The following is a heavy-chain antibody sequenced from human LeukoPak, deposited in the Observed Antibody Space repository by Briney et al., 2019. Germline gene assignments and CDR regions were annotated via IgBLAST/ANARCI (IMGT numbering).Heavy chain of an antibody. J-gene: IGHJ4*02. CDR3: ARETSVGGNPPRY. V-gene: IGHV3-23*01. D-gene: IGHD4-23*01. Sequence: GGSLRLSCAASGFTFSSYAMSWVRQAPGKGLEWVSAVSDSGGSTYYADSVKGRFTISRDNSKNTLYLQMNSLRAEDTAVYYCARETSVGGNPPRYWGQGTLVTVSS. CDR1: GFTFSSYA. CDR2: VSDSGGST.